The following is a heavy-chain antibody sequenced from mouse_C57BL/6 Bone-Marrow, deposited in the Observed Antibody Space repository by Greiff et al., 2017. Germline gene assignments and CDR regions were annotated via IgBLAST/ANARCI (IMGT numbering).Heavy chain of an antibody. CDR2: IYPGDGDT. CDR3: ARSKTGYWYCDV. Sequence: QVQLQQSGPELVKPGASVKISCKASGYAFSSSWMNWVKQRPGKGLEWIGRIYPGDGDTNYNGKFKGKATLTADKSSSTAYMQLSSLTSEDSAVYFCARSKTGYWYCDVWGTGTTVTVSS. J-gene: IGHJ1*03. CDR1: GYAFSSSW. V-gene: IGHV1-82*01. D-gene: IGHD4-1*01.